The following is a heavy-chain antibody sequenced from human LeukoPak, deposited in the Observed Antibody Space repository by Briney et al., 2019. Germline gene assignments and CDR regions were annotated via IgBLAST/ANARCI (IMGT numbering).Heavy chain of an antibody. V-gene: IGHV3-7*01. CDR2: IKQDGSEK. CDR3: ARGRDGYNSGAFDI. D-gene: IGHD5-24*01. J-gene: IGHJ3*02. Sequence: GGSLRLSCAASGFTFSSYWMSWVRQAPGKGLEWVANIKQDGSEKYYVDSVKGRFTTSRDNAKNSLYLQMNSLRAEDTAVYSCARGRDGYNSGAFDIWGQGTMVTVSS. CDR1: GFTFSSYW.